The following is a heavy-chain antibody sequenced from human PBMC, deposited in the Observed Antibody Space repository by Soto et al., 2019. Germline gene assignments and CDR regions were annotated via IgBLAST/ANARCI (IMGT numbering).Heavy chain of an antibody. Sequence: ASVKVSCKASGYTFTSYAIHWVRQAPGQRLEWMGWINAGNGNTKYSQKFQGRVTITRDTSASTAYMELSSLRSEDTAVYYCARDPLYCSGGSCYSLAFDYWGQGNLVTVS. CDR2: INAGNGNT. CDR1: GYTFTSYA. D-gene: IGHD2-15*01. V-gene: IGHV1-3*01. CDR3: ARDPLYCSGGSCYSLAFDY. J-gene: IGHJ4*02.